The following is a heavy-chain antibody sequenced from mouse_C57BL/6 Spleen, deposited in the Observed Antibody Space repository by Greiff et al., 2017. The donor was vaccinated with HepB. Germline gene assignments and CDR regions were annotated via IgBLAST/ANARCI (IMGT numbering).Heavy chain of an antibody. CDR2: INYDGSST. D-gene: IGHD2-3*01. Sequence: EVQLVESEGGLVQPGSSMKLSCTASGFTFSDYYMAWVRQVPEKGLEWVANINYDGSSTYYLDSLKSRFIISRDNAKNILYLQMSSLKSEDTATYYCAIDVYDGYAYYYAMDYWGQGTAVTVSS. J-gene: IGHJ4*01. CDR3: AIDVYDGYAYYYAMDY. V-gene: IGHV5-16*01. CDR1: GFTFSDYY.